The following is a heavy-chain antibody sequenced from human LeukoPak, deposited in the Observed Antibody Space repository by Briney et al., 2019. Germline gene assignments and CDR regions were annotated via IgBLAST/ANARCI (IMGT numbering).Heavy chain of an antibody. J-gene: IGHJ4*02. V-gene: IGHV4-4*02. Sequence: SETLSLTCAVAGGSISSGNWWTWVRQPPGKGLEWIGEIYHSGRTNYSPSLKSRVTISVDTSKNQFSLKLSSVTAADTAVYYCARSRPAVAGTRLDYWGQGTLVTVSS. CDR2: IYHSGRT. CDR1: GGSISSGNW. D-gene: IGHD6-19*01. CDR3: ARSRPAVAGTRLDY.